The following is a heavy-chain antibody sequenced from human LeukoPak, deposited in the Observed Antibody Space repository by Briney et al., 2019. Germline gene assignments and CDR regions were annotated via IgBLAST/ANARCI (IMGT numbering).Heavy chain of an antibody. Sequence: GSLRISCAASGVIVSSNYNKWVRQAPGKGLEWVSLIYSGGSTYYADSVKGRFTISRDNSKNTLYLQMNSLRADDTAVYYCAGGPTTFAYWGQGTLVTVSS. CDR3: AGGPTTFAY. CDR2: IYSGGST. V-gene: IGHV3-53*01. J-gene: IGHJ4*02. D-gene: IGHD1-14*01. CDR1: GVIVSSNY.